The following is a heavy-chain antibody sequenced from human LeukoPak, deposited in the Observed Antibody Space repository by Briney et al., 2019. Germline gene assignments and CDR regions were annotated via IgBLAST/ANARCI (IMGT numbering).Heavy chain of an antibody. J-gene: IGHJ5*02. CDR1: GYTFTTYY. V-gene: IGHV1-46*01. D-gene: IGHD3-10*01. CDR3: ARGNWFGELRLGGGWFDP. CDR2: INPSGGST. Sequence: ASVKVSCKASGYTFTTYYMHWVRQAPGQGLEWMGIINPSGGSTSHAQKFQGRVTMTRDTSTSTVYMELSSLRSEDTAVYYCARGNWFGELRLGGGWFDPWGQGTLVTVSS.